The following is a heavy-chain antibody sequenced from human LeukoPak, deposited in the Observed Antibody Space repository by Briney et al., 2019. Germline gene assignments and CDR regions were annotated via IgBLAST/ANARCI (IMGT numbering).Heavy chain of an antibody. J-gene: IGHJ3*02. D-gene: IGHD1-1*01. CDR1: GGSISSYY. CDR2: IYYSGST. V-gene: IGHV4-59*01. CDR3: ARDPGGHMTTTNAFDI. Sequence: SETLSLTCTVSGGSISSYYWSWIRPPPGKGLEWIGYIYYSGSTNYNPSLKSRVTISVDTSKNQFSLKLSSVTAADTAVYYCARDPGGHMTTTNAFDIWGQGTMVTVSS.